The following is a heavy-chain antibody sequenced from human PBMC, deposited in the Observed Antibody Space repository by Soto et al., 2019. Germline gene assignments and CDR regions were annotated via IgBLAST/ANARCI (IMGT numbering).Heavy chain of an antibody. V-gene: IGHV1-69*01. Sequence: QVQLVQSGAEVKKPGSSVKVSCKASGGTFSSYAISWVRQAPGQGLEWMGGIIPIFVTANYAQKFQGRVTIAADESTSTAYMELSSLRSEDTAVYYCARGVVVVPAAQGVCGWFAPWGQGTLVTVSS. D-gene: IGHD2-2*01. CDR3: ARGVVVVPAAQGVCGWFAP. J-gene: IGHJ5*02. CDR1: GGTFSSYA. CDR2: IIPIFVTA.